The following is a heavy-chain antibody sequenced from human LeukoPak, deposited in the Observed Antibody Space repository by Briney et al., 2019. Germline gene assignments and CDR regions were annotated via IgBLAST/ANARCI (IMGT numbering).Heavy chain of an antibody. CDR2: IIPILGIA. V-gene: IGHV1-69*04. D-gene: IGHD2-2*02. J-gene: IGHJ3*02. CDR1: GGTFSSYA. Sequence: ASVKVSCKASGGTFSSYAINWVRQAPGQGLEWMGRIIPILGIANYAQKFQGRVTITADKSTSTAYMELSSLRSEDTAVYYCARGWGDCSSTSCYIGAFDIWGQGTIVTVST. CDR3: ARGWGDCSSTSCYIGAFDI.